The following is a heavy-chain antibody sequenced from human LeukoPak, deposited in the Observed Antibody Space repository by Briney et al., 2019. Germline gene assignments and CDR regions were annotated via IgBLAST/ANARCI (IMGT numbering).Heavy chain of an antibody. Sequence: ASQTLSLTCTVSGGSISSGDYYWSWIRQPPGKGLEWIGYIYYSGSTYYNPSLKSRVTISVDTSKNQFSLKLSSVTAADTAVYYCATARIAAVGRNPSYYYYGMDVWAQGTTVTVSS. CDR1: GGSISSGDYY. CDR3: ATARIAAVGRNPSYYYYGMDV. J-gene: IGHJ6*02. V-gene: IGHV4-30-4*01. CDR2: IYYSGST. D-gene: IGHD6-13*01.